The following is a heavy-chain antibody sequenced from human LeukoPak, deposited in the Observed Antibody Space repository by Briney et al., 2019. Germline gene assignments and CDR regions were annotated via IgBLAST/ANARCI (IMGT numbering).Heavy chain of an antibody. CDR3: ARDGEITGTTEPWFDP. CDR1: GGSISSYY. J-gene: IGHJ5*02. CDR2: IYYSGST. D-gene: IGHD1-7*01. V-gene: IGHV4-59*01. Sequence: PSETLSLTCTVSGGSISSYYWSWIRQPPGKGLEWIGYIYYSGSTNYNPSLKSRVTISVDTSKNQFSLKLSSVTAADTAVYYCARDGEITGTTEPWFDPWGQGTLVTVSS.